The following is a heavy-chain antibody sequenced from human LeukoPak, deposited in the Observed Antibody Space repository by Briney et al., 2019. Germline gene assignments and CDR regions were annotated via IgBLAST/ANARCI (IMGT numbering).Heavy chain of an antibody. D-gene: IGHD3-22*01. CDR2: MNPNSGDT. J-gene: IGHJ4*02. CDR3: ARGFAGYDTSDYAFSYY. V-gene: IGHV1-8*01. CDR1: GYTFTNYD. Sequence: GASVKVSCKASGYTFTNYDLTWVRQAPGQGLEWMGWMNPNSGDTGYAQKFQGRLTMTRDTSISTAYMELSSLRSEDTAVYYCARGFAGYDTSDYAFSYYWGQGTLVTVSS.